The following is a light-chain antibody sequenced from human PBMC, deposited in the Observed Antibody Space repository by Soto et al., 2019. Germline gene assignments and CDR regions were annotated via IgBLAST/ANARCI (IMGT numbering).Light chain of an antibody. V-gene: IGLV2-8*01. J-gene: IGLJ1*01. CDR1: SSDVGGYNY. CDR3: SSYAGNNIYV. Sequence: QSVLTQPPSASGSPGQSVTISCTGTSSDVGGYNYVSWYQQHPGKAPKLMIYEVSKRPSGVPDRFSGSKSGNTASLTVSGLQAEYEADYYCSSYAGNNIYVFGTGTKLTVL. CDR2: EVS.